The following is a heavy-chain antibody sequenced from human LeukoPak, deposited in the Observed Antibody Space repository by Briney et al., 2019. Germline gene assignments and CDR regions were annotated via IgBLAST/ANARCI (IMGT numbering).Heavy chain of an antibody. V-gene: IGHV4-59*08. CDR1: GGSMSSYY. J-gene: IGHJ4*02. CDR3: ARGGWSVDY. Sequence: SETLSLTCTVSGGSMSSYYWSWIRQPPGKGLEWIGYIYYNGKANYSPSLNSRVTISVDTSRNQFSLKLNSVTAADTAVYYCARGGWSVDYWGQGTLVTVSS. CDR2: IYYNGKA. D-gene: IGHD6-19*01.